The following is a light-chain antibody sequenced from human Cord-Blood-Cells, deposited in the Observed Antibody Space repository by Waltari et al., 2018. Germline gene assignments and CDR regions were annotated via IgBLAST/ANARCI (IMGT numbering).Light chain of an antibody. CDR3: QQYNNWPPLT. J-gene: IGKJ4*01. CDR1: QSVSSN. Sequence: DIVMTQSPATLSASPAERATLSCRASQSVSSNLAWYQQKPGQAPRLLIYGASTRATGIPARFSGSGSGTEFTLTISSLQSEDFAVYYCQQYNNWPPLTFGGGTKVEIK. CDR2: GAS. V-gene: IGKV3-15*01.